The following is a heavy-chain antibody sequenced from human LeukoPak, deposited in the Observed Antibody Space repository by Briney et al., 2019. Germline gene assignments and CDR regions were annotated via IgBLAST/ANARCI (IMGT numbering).Heavy chain of an antibody. CDR2: ISSSSTTR. D-gene: IGHD6-6*01. CDR3: AREYSSSWFYYYYYMDV. Sequence: GGSLRLSCEASGFIFSTFSMNWVRQAPGKGLEWVAYISSSSTTRYYAASVKGRFTISRDNAKNSLYLQMNSLRAEDTAVYYCAREYSSSWFYYYYYMDVWGKGTTVTVSS. J-gene: IGHJ6*03. CDR1: GFIFSTFS. V-gene: IGHV3-48*01.